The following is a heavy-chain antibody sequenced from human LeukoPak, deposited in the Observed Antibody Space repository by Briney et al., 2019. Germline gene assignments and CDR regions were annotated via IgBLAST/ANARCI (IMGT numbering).Heavy chain of an antibody. J-gene: IGHJ4*02. V-gene: IGHV3-64D*06. CDR3: VKDIAAAGSHYFDY. CDR2: ISSNGGST. Sequence: GGSLRLSCSASGFTFSRYAMHWVRQAPGKGLEYVSAISSNGGSTSYADSVKGRFTISRDNSKSTLWLQMSSLRAEDTAVYYCVKDIAAAGSHYFDYWGQGTLVTVSS. CDR1: GFTFSRYA. D-gene: IGHD6-13*01.